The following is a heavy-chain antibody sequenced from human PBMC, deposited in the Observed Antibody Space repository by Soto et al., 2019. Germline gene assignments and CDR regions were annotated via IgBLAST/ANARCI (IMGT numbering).Heavy chain of an antibody. Sequence: PSETLSLTCAVYGGSFSGYYWSWIRQPPGKGLEWIGEINHSGSTNYNPSLKSRVTISVDTSKNQFSLKLSSVTAADTAVYYCARNGPAAIRGTANWGQGTLVTVSS. CDR2: INHSGST. J-gene: IGHJ4*02. D-gene: IGHD2-2*01. V-gene: IGHV4-34*01. CDR3: ARNGPAAIRGTAN. CDR1: GGSFSGYY.